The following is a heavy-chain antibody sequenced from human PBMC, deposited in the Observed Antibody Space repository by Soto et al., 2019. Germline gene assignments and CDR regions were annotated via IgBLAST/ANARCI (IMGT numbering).Heavy chain of an antibody. D-gene: IGHD5-18*01. CDR3: ARLAGYSYDRDHRRGYYCYGKDV. J-gene: IGHJ6*02. Sequence: GESLKISCKGSGYSFTSYWISWVRQMPGKGLEWMGRIDPSDSYTNYSPSFQGHVTISADKSISTAYLQWSSLKASDTAMHYCARLAGYSYDRDHRRGYYCYGKDVSGQGTTVTGSS. CDR1: GYSFTSYW. V-gene: IGHV5-10-1*01. CDR2: IDPSDSYT.